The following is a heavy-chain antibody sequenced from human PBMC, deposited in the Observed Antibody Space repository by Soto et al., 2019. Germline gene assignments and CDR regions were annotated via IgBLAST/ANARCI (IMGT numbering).Heavy chain of an antibody. D-gene: IGHD5-18*01. J-gene: IGHJ6*02. CDR3: ACIFSGGYGYGFYYYGMDV. CDR2: IYYSGST. Sequence: PSETLSLTCTVSGGSISSSSYYWGWIRQPPGKGPEWIGSIYYSGSTYYNPSLKSRVTISVDTSKNQFSLKLSSVTAADTAVYYCACIFSGGYGYGFYYYGMDVWGQGTTVT. CDR1: GGSISSSSYY. V-gene: IGHV4-39*01.